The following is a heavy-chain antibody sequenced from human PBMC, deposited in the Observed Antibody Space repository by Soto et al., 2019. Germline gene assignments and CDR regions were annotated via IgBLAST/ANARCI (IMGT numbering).Heavy chain of an antibody. CDR3: ATATAPIAARMYYFDY. CDR2: IYPGDSDT. Sequence: PGESLKISCKGSGYSFTSYWIGWVRQMPGKGLEWMGIIYPGDSDTRYSPFFQGQVTISADKSISTAYLQWSSLKASDTAMYYCATATAPIAARMYYFDYWGQGTLVTVSS. V-gene: IGHV5-51*01. D-gene: IGHD6-13*01. J-gene: IGHJ4*02. CDR1: GYSFTSYW.